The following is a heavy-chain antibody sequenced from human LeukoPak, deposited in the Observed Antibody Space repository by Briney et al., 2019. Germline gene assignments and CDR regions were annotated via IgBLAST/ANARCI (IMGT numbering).Heavy chain of an antibody. CDR2: IYYSGST. V-gene: IGHV4-59*08. Sequence: SETLSLTCTVSGGSISSYYWSWIRQPPGKGLEWIGYIYYSGSTNYNPSLRSRVTISVDTSKNQFSLKLSSMTAADTGGYYCARHPYGDYVYFDPWGQGTLVTVSS. J-gene: IGHJ5*02. CDR3: ARHPYGDYVYFDP. D-gene: IGHD4-17*01. CDR1: GGSISSYY.